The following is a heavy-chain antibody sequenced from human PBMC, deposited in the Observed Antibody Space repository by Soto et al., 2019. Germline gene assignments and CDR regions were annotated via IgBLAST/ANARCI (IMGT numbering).Heavy chain of an antibody. V-gene: IGHV1-18*01. CDR3: ARDWFGVDY. Sequence: QVKLVESGAEVKKPGASVKVSCKASGYPFTSYVIRSVRQAPGQVLEWMGWIIAYNGNTNYEQKLQGRFTMTTDAATLTAYMEVRSLRPNDTAVYYCARDWFGVDYGGQGTLVSVSS. D-gene: IGHD3-16*01. CDR2: IIAYNGNT. J-gene: IGHJ4*02. CDR1: GYPFTSYV.